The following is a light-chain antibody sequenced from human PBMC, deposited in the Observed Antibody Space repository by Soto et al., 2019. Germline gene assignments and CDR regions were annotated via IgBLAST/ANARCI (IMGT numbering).Light chain of an antibody. CDR1: SSDTGVYHY. J-gene: IGLJ2*01. Sequence: QSALAQPASVSGSPGQSITISCTGTSSDTGVYHYVSWFQQHPGKAPKLIIYEVSYRPSGISNRFSGSQSGNTASLTISGLQAEDEADYYCSSYTSSATLIFGGGTKVTVL. CDR2: EVS. CDR3: SSYTSSATLI. V-gene: IGLV2-14*01.